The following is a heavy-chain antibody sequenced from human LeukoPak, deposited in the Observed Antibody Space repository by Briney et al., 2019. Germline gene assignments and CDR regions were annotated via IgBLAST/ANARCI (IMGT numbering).Heavy chain of an antibody. CDR3: AKDPYSYGSYFDY. CDR1: GFTFSGCG. D-gene: IGHD5-18*01. Sequence: GGSLRLSCAASGFTFSGCGMHWVRQAAGKGMEWVAFIWYDGREKFYVASVNGRFTISRDNSKNTLYLQMYSLRAEDTAMYYCAKDPYSYGSYFDYWGQGTLVTVSS. J-gene: IGHJ4*02. V-gene: IGHV3-30*02. CDR2: IWYDGREK.